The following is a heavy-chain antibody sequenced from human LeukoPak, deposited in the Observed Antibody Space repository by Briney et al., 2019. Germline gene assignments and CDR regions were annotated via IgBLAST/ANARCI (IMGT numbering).Heavy chain of an antibody. D-gene: IGHD2-2*01. CDR3: ARVGRFVVVPAAAYYMDV. V-gene: IGHV4-59*01. CDR1: GGSISSYY. J-gene: IGHJ6*03. Sequence: PSETLSLTCTVSGGSISSYYWSWIRQPPGKGLEWIGYIYYSGSTNYNPSLKSRVTISVDTSKNQFSLKLSSVTAADTAVYYCARVGRFVVVPAAAYYMDVWGKGTTVTVSS. CDR2: IYYSGST.